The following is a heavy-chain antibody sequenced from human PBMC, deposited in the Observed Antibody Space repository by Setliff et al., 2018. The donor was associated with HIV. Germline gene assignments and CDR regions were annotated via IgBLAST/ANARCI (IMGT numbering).Heavy chain of an antibody. D-gene: IGHD2-21*02. CDR2: INHSGST. J-gene: IGHJ4*02. CDR3: ARGGVVTEFDY. CDR1: GGSFSGYD. Sequence: PSETLSLTCAVYGGSFSGYDWSWIRQPPGKGQEWIGEINHSGSTNYNPSLKSRVTISVDTSKNQFSLKLSSVTAADTAVYYCARGGVVTEFDYWGQGTLVTVSS. V-gene: IGHV4-34*01.